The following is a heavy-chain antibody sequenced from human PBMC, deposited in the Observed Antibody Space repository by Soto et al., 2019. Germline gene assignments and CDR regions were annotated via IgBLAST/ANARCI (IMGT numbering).Heavy chain of an antibody. CDR3: ARRYGGAVDY. Sequence: SETLSLTCTVSGGSISSSSYYWGWIRQPPGKGLEWIGTIYYSGNIYYNPSLKSRVTISVDTAKNQFSLKLSSVTAADTAVYYCARRYGGAVDYWGQGTLVTVSS. J-gene: IGHJ4*02. D-gene: IGHD3-10*01. CDR2: IYYSGNI. V-gene: IGHV4-39*01. CDR1: GGSISSSSYY.